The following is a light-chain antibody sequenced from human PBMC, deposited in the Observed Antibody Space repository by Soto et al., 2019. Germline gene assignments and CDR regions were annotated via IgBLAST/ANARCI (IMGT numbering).Light chain of an antibody. CDR3: NSYTSSTTLV. Sequence: QSALAQPASVSGSPGQSITISCTGTSSDVGGYNSVSWYQQHPGKVPKLMIYDVSNRPSGVSNRFSGSKSGNTASLTISGLQAEDEADYYCNSYTSSTTLVFGGGTQLTVL. V-gene: IGLV2-14*03. CDR1: SSDVGGYNS. J-gene: IGLJ3*02. CDR2: DVS.